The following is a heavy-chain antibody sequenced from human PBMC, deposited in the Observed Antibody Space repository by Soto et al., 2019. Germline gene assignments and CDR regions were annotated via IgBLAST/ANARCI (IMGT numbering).Heavy chain of an antibody. V-gene: IGHV1-24*01. CDR1: GYTLTELS. J-gene: IGHJ1*01. CDR2: FDPEDGET. Sequence: ASVKVSCKVSGYTLTELSMHWVRQAPGKGLEWMGGFDPEDGETIYAQKFQGRVTMTEDTSTDTAYMELSSLRSEDTAVYYCATGYIWGSYRYNNPSEYFQHWGQGTLVTVSS. D-gene: IGHD3-16*02. CDR3: ATGYIWGSYRYNNPSEYFQH.